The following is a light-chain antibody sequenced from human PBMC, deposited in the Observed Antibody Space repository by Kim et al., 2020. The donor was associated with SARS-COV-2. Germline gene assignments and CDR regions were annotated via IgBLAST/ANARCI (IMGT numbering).Light chain of an antibody. J-gene: IGKJ4*01. V-gene: IGKV3-11*01. CDR2: DAS. Sequence: PGQRATLACRASQSVSSYLAWYQQKPGQAPRLLIYDASNRATGIPARFSGSGSGTDFTLTISSLEPEDFAVYYCQQRSNWPPSLTFGGGTKVDIK. CDR1: QSVSSY. CDR3: QQRSNWPPSLT.